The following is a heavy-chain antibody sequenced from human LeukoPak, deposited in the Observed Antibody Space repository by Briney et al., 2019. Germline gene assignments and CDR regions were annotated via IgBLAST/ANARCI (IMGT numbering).Heavy chain of an antibody. CDR3: ARSAHCSGGSCSVGY. D-gene: IGHD2-15*01. CDR2: IYYSGST. Sequence: PSETLSLTCAVSGGSISSGGYSWSWIRQPPGKGLEWIGYIYYSGSTNYNPSLKSRVTISVDTSKNQFSLKLSSVTAADTAVYYCARSAHCSGGSCSVGYWGQGTLVTVSS. V-gene: IGHV4-61*08. J-gene: IGHJ4*02. CDR1: GGSISSGGYS.